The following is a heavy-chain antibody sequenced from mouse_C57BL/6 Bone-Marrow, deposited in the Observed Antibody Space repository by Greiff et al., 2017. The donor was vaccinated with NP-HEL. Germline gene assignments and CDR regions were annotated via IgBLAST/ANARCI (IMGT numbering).Heavy chain of an antibody. J-gene: IGHJ1*03. V-gene: IGHV1-59*01. CDR1: GYTFTSYW. Sequence: QVQLQQPGAELVRPGTSVKLSCKASGYTFTSYWMHWVKQRPGQGLEWIGVIDPSDSYTNYNQKFKGKATLTVDTSSSTAYMQLSSLTSEDSAVYYCARDGSSLSYWYFDGWGTGTTVTVSS. D-gene: IGHD1-1*01. CDR2: IDPSDSYT. CDR3: ARDGSSLSYWYFDG.